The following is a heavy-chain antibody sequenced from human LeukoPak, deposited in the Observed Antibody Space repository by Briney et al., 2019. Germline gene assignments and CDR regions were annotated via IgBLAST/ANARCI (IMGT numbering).Heavy chain of an antibody. V-gene: IGHV4-30-4*08. J-gene: IGHJ4*02. CDR1: GGSISSGDYY. CDR3: ARVSGQQLYFY. D-gene: IGHD6-13*01. Sequence: SQTLSLTCTGSGGSISSGDYYWSWIRQPPGKGREWIGYIYYSGSTYYNPSLKSRVTISVDTSKNQFSLKLSSVTAADTAVYYCARVSGQQLYFYWGQGTLVTVSS. CDR2: IYYSGST.